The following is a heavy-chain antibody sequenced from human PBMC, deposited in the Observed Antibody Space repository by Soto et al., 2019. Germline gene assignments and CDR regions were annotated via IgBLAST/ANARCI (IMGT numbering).Heavy chain of an antibody. CDR2: IIPTFGTP. CDR1: GGTFSSHG. Sequence: QVQLVQSGTVVQRRGSSVKVSCQASGGTFSSHGMAWVRQAPGQGLEWMGGIIPTFGTPTYAPKFQGRVTITADKSTNTAYMELSSLRSEDTGVYYCASARSAQYFDFWGQGTVINVSS. CDR3: ASARSAQYFDF. V-gene: IGHV1-69*06. J-gene: IGHJ4*02. D-gene: IGHD1-26*01.